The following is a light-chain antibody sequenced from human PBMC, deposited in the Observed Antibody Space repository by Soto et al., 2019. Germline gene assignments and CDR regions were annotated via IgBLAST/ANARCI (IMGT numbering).Light chain of an antibody. J-gene: IGKJ2*01. CDR3: QKYNSAPNT. CDR1: RVISSS. V-gene: IGKV1-27*01. CDR2: AAS. Sequence: DVQMTQSPSSLSASVGDRVTITCRASRVISSSLAWYQQKPGKVPKLLIYAASTLHAGVQSRFSGSGSGTSFTLTINSLQPEDVATYYCQKYNSAPNTFGRGTRLEIK.